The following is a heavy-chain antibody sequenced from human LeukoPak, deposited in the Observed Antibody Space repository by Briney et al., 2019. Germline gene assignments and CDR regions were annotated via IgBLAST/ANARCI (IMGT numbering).Heavy chain of an antibody. J-gene: IGHJ4*02. CDR2: INDRGGST. V-gene: IGHV1-46*01. CDR3: ARSIRGCSSTPCYEDY. Sequence: ASVKVSCKASGCTFSNYYMNWVRQAPAEGLEGMGIINDRGGSTSYAQKFQGRVTMTRGTSTSTVYMDLNSLRPEDTAVYFCARSIRGCSSTPCYEDYWGQGTLVTVSS. D-gene: IGHD2-2*01. CDR1: GCTFSNYY.